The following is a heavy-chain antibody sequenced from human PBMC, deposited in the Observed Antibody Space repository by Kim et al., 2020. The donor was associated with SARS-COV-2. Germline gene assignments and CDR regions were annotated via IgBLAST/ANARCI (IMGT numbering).Heavy chain of an antibody. J-gene: IGHJ4*02. D-gene: IGHD7-27*01. Sequence: GGSLRLSCAAYGFTFSRSWMHWVRQAPGKGLVCVSRSNSDGSSTSYADSVKGRFTISRDNAKNTLYLQMNSLRAEDTVVYYCARVGHLGADYWGAQLYYFDYWGQGTLVTVSS. V-gene: IGHV3-74*01. CDR3: ARVGHLGADYWGAQLYYFDY. CDR1: GFTFSRSW. CDR2: SNSDGSST.